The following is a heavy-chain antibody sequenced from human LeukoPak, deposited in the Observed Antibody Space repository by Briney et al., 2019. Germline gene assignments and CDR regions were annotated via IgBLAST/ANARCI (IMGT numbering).Heavy chain of an antibody. J-gene: IGHJ4*02. D-gene: IGHD1-26*01. V-gene: IGHV1-69*05. CDR3: ARVALTLNSGSYPDYYFDY. CDR1: GGTFSSYA. Sequence: SVKVSCKASGGTFSSYAIIWVRQAPGQGLEWMGGIIPIFGTANYAQKFQGRVTITTDESTSTAYMELSSLRSEDTAVYYCARVALTLNSGSYPDYYFDYWGQGTLVTVSS. CDR2: IIPIFGTA.